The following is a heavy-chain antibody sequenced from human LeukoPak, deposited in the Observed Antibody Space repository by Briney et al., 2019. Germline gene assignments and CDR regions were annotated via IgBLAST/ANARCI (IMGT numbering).Heavy chain of an antibody. D-gene: IGHD7-27*01. CDR1: GLTFSSYA. CDR2: IGGGGGTT. J-gene: IGHJ4*02. Sequence: GGSLRFPCAASGLTFSSYAMNWVRQAPGQGLEWVSAIGGGGGTTYYADSVKGRFTISRDNSRSTLYLHMNSLRAEDTAVYYCAKSSPNWGYFDYWGQGTLVTVSS. V-gene: IGHV3-23*01. CDR3: AKSSPNWGYFDY.